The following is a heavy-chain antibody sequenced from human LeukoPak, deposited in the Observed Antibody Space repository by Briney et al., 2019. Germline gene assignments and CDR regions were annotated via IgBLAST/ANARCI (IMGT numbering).Heavy chain of an antibody. J-gene: IGHJ4*02. CDR3: ARDHIVGATMVD. D-gene: IGHD1-26*01. CDR2: ISYDGSNK. CDR1: GFTFSSYA. V-gene: IGHV3-30-3*01. Sequence: GGSLRLSCAASGFTFSSYAMHWVRQAPGKGLEWVAVISYDGSNKYYADSVKGRFTISRDNAKNSLYLQMNSLRDEDTAVYYCARDHIVGATMVDWGQGTLVTVSS.